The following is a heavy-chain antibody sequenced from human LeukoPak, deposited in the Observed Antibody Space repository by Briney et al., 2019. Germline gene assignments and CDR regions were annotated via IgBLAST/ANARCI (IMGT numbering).Heavy chain of an antibody. J-gene: IGHJ5*02. CDR1: GFTFSSYA. V-gene: IGHV3-23*01. CDR2: ISVSGGST. D-gene: IGHD4-17*01. CDR3: AKAPDSGDYSWFDP. Sequence: PGGSLRLSCAAYGFTFSSYAMSWVRQAPGKGLEWVSAISVSGGSTYYADSVKGRFTISRDNSKNTLYLQMTSLRAEDTAVYYCAKAPDSGDYSWFDPWGQGTLVTVSS.